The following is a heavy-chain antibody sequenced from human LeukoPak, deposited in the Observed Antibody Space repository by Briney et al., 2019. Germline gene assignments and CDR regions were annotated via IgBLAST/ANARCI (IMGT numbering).Heavy chain of an antibody. Sequence: GGSLRLSCAASGLTLSNAWMSWVRQAPGEGLEWVGRVKSKTDGGTADYVAPVKGRFTISRDDSKNTLYLQMNSLKTEDTAVYYCTTGGRSGYWGQGTLVTVSS. V-gene: IGHV3-15*01. CDR1: GLTLSNAW. CDR3: TTGGRSGY. J-gene: IGHJ4*02. D-gene: IGHD3-10*01. CDR2: VKSKTDGGTA.